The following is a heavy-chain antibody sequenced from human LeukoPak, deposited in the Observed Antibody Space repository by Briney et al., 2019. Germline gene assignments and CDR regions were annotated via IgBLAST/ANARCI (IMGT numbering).Heavy chain of an antibody. V-gene: IGHV4-30-2*01. J-gene: IGHJ4*02. CDR1: GGSISSGGYS. D-gene: IGHD3-22*01. CDR3: ARADSSGYYEVDY. Sequence: PSQTLSLTCTVSGGSISSGGYSWSWIRQPPGKGLEWTGYIYHSGSTYYNPSLKSRVTISVDRSKNQFSLKLSSVTAADTAVYYCARADSSGYYEVDYWGQGTLVTVSS. CDR2: IYHSGST.